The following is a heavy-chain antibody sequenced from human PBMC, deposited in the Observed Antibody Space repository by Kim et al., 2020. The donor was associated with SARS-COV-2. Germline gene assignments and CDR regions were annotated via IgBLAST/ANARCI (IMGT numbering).Heavy chain of an antibody. V-gene: IGHV3-9*01. D-gene: IGHD3-10*01. CDR3: AKEGYGSGYFDY. Sequence: IGYADSVKGRFTISRENAKHSLYLQMNSLGAGETALYYCAKEGYGSGYFDYWGPGTLVTVSS. CDR2: I. J-gene: IGHJ4*02.